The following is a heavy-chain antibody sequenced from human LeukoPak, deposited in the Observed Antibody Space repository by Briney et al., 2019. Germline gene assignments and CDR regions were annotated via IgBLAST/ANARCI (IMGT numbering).Heavy chain of an antibody. CDR2: ILYDGSNK. Sequence: GGSLSLSCAASGFTFSSYGMQWVRQAQGNGLEWVAVILYDGSNKYHADSVKERFTISRDKSKNTLYLQMNSLRAEDTAVYYCAKVATVTTDYWGQGTLVTVSS. CDR1: GFTFSSYG. CDR3: AKVATVTTDY. D-gene: IGHD4-17*01. V-gene: IGHV3-30*18. J-gene: IGHJ4*02.